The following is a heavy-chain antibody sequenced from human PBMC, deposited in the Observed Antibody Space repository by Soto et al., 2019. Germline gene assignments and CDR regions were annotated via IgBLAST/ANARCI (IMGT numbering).Heavy chain of an antibody. J-gene: IGHJ4*02. CDR2: ISGSGGST. Sequence: GGSLRLSCAASGFTFSSYAMSWVRQAPGKGLEWVSAISGSGGSTYYADSVKGRFTISRDNSKNTLYLQMNSLRAEDTAVYYCAKGDGYRPASYYFDYWGQGTLVTVSS. CDR1: GFTFSSYA. D-gene: IGHD5-12*01. CDR3: AKGDGYRPASYYFDY. V-gene: IGHV3-23*01.